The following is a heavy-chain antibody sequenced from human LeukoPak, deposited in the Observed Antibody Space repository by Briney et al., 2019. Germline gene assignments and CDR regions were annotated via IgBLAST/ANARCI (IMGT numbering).Heavy chain of an antibody. CDR1: GFTFNTYS. CDR3: ARDYVYAFDY. D-gene: IGHD2/OR15-2a*01. Sequence: PGGSLRLSCAASGFTFNTYSMNWARQAPGKGLEWVSTISDSGGGTYYADSVKGRFTISRDNAKNALYLQMNSLRAEDTAVYFCARDYVYAFDYWGQGTLVTVSS. CDR2: ISDSGGGT. J-gene: IGHJ4*02. V-gene: IGHV3-23*01.